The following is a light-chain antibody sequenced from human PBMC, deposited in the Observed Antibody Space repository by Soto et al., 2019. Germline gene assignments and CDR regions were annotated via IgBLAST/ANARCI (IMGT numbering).Light chain of an antibody. Sequence: EVVLTQSPGTLSLSPGERATLSCRASQSVTSTYLAWYQQKPGQAPRLLIYGASTRATGIPDRFSASGSGTDFTLTISRLEPEDFAVYYCQQHGSSPFTFGLGTKVDIK. CDR2: GAS. J-gene: IGKJ3*01. CDR1: QSVTSTY. CDR3: QQHGSSPFT. V-gene: IGKV3-20*01.